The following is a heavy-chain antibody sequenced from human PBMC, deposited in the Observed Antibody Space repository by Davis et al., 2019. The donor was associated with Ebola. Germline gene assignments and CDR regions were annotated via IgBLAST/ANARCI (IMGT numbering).Heavy chain of an antibody. CDR3: ARDPYYDFWKVGARNYYFDY. CDR1: GFTFSTYS. D-gene: IGHD3-3*01. V-gene: IGHV3-21*01. Sequence: GESLKISCAASGFTFSTYSMSWVRQAPGKGLEWVSSISSDSDYIYYADSAKGRFTISRDNAKNSLYLQMNSLRAEDTAVYYCARDPYYDFWKVGARNYYFDYWGQGTLVTVSS. J-gene: IGHJ4*02. CDR2: ISSDSDYI.